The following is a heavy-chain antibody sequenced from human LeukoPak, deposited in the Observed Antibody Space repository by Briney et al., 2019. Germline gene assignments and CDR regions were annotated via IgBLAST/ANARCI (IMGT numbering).Heavy chain of an antibody. CDR3: ASYSSSSLYYYYGMDV. CDR1: GYTFTSYD. D-gene: IGHD6-6*01. J-gene: IGHJ6*02. Sequence: ASVKLSCKASGYTFTSYDINWVRQATGQGLEWMGWMSPNSGNTGYAQKFQGRVTMTRNTSISTAYMELSSLRSEDTAVYYCASYSSSSLYYYYGMDVWGQGTTVTVSS. V-gene: IGHV1-8*01. CDR2: MSPNSGNT.